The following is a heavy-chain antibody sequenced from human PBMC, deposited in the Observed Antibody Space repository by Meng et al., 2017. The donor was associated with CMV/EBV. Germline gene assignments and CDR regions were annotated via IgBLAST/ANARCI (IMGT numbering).Heavy chain of an antibody. V-gene: IGHV4-39*07. Sequence: SETLSLTCTVSGGSISSSSYYWGWIRQPPGKGLEWIGSIYYSGSTYYNPSLKSRVTISVDTSKNQFSLKLSSVTAADTAMYYCARGLTMVRGVMPGHWGQGTLVTVSS. CDR1: GGSISSSSYY. D-gene: IGHD3-10*01. CDR2: IYYSGST. CDR3: ARGLTMVRGVMPGH. J-gene: IGHJ4*02.